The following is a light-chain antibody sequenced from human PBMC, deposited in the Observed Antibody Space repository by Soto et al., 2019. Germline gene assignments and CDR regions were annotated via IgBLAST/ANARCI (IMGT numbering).Light chain of an antibody. CDR3: QQSYGTPLT. Sequence: DMEMTQSPSSLSASVGDRVTITCRASQGISNYLNWYQHKPVNDPTLLLYAASTLQSGIPTRFSGCGSGSDFTLTINSLQPEDFATYYCQQSYGTPLTFGGGTKMEIK. V-gene: IGKV1-39*01. CDR2: AAS. J-gene: IGKJ4*01. CDR1: QGISNY.